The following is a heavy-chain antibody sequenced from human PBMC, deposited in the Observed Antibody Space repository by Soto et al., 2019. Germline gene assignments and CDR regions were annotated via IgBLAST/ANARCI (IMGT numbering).Heavy chain of an antibody. Sequence: VQLVESGGGLVQPGGSLRLSCAASGFTVSSNYMSWVRQAPGKGLEWVSVIYSGGSTYYADSVKGRFTISRDNSKNTLYLQMNSLRAEDTAVYYCARGTVGASNGFDYWGQGTLVTVSS. V-gene: IGHV3-66*01. CDR2: IYSGGST. CDR1: GFTVSSNY. CDR3: ARGTVGASNGFDY. D-gene: IGHD1-26*01. J-gene: IGHJ4*02.